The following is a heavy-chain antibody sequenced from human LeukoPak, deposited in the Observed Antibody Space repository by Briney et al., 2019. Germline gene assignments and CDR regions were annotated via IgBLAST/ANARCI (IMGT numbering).Heavy chain of an antibody. J-gene: IGHJ4*02. CDR3: TREREDFWSGDFDY. Sequence: QPGGSLRLSCAASGFTFSSYAMSWVRQAPGKGLEWVSYISSSSSTIYYADSVKGRFTISRDNAKNSLYLQMNSLRAEDTAVYYCTREREDFWSGDFDYWGQGTLVTVSS. CDR1: GFTFSSYA. CDR2: ISSSSSTI. V-gene: IGHV3-48*01. D-gene: IGHD3-3*01.